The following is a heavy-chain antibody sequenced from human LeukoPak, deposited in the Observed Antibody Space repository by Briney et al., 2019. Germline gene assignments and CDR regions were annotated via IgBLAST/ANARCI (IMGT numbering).Heavy chain of an antibody. V-gene: IGHV3-21*01. CDR3: ASWELRARWAFDI. J-gene: IGHJ3*02. CDR1: GFTFSSYS. CDR2: ISSSSSYI. Sequence: GGSLRLSCAASGFTFSSYSMNWVRQAPGKGLEWVSSISSSSSYIYYADSVKGRFTISRDNAKNSLYLQVNSLRAEDTAVYYCASWELRARWAFDIWGQGTMVTVSS. D-gene: IGHD1-26*01.